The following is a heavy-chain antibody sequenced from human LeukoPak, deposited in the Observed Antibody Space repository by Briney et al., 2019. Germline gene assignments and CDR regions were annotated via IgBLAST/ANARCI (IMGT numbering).Heavy chain of an antibody. CDR2: TNPKSGYT. J-gene: IGHJ3*02. D-gene: IGHD6-13*01. Sequence: ASVKVSCKASGYTFTSYDINWVRRATGQGLEWMGWTNPKSGYTGYVQKFQGRVTMTRNTSISTAYMELSSLRSEDTAVYYCARGNRLYSSSWSSLPFDIWGQGTMVTVSS. CDR3: ARGNRLYSSSWSSLPFDI. V-gene: IGHV1-8*01. CDR1: GYTFTSYD.